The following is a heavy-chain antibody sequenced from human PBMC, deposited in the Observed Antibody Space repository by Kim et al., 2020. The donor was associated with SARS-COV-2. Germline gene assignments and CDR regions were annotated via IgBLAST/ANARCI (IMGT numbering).Heavy chain of an antibody. V-gene: IGHV3-30*02. CDR3: AKGIQLWPYYYYGMDV. D-gene: IGHD5-18*01. Sequence: DSVKGLFHISRDKSKNTLYLQMNSLRAEDTAVYYCAKGIQLWPYYYYGMDVWGQGTTVTVSS. J-gene: IGHJ6*02.